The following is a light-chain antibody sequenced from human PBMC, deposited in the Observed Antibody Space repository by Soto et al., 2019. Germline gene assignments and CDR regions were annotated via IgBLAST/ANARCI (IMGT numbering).Light chain of an antibody. V-gene: IGKV3-20*01. CDR1: QSFSSSH. CDR3: QQYGSSPWT. Sequence: EIVMTQSPATLSVSPGERATLSCMASQSFSSSHFAWYQQKPGQAPRLLIYGASTRATGIPDRFSGSGSGTDFTLTISRLEPEDFAVYYCQQYGSSPWTFGQGTKVDIK. J-gene: IGKJ1*01. CDR2: GAS.